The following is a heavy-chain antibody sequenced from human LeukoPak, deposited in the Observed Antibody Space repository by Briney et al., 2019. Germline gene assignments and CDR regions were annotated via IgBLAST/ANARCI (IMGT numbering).Heavy chain of an antibody. CDR2: ISSSSSTI. J-gene: IGHJ4*02. CDR3: ARGDCSGGSCYLSLTTIDY. D-gene: IGHD2-15*01. V-gene: IGHV3-48*01. CDR1: GFTFSRYE. Sequence: GGSLSLSCAASGFTFSRYEMNWVRQAPGKGLEWVSYISSSSSTIYYADPVKGRFTISRDNAKNSVYLQMNSLRAEDTAVYYCARGDCSGGSCYLSLTTIDYWGQGTLVTVSS.